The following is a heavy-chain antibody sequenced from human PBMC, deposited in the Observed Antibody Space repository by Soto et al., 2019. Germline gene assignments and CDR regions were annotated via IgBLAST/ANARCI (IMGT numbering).Heavy chain of an antibody. CDR1: GFPFSSYA. Sequence: EVQLLESGGGLVQPGGSVRLSCAASGFPFSSYAMSWVRQAPGKGLEWVSAISGNGAETSYAASVRGRFTISRDNSRDTLYLQMNSLRAEDTAVYYCARDQGGQSGNFIFDTWGQGTLVTVSS. J-gene: IGHJ4*02. CDR2: ISGNGAET. V-gene: IGHV3-23*01. CDR3: ARDQGGQSGNFIFDT. D-gene: IGHD3-16*01.